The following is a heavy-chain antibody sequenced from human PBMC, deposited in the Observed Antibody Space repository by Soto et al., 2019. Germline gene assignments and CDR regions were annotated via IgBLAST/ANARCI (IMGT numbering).Heavy chain of an antibody. CDR3: ASHDYGDYVDY. J-gene: IGHJ4*02. CDR2: ISSGSSTI. D-gene: IGHD4-17*01. CDR1: GFTFSTYS. V-gene: IGHV3-48*01. Sequence: EVQLVESGGGLVQPGGSLRLSCAASGFTFSTYSMNWVRQAPGKGLEWVSYISSGSSTISYADSVKGRFTISRDNAKKSLYLQMKSLRAEDTAVYYCASHDYGDYVDYWGQGTLVTVSS.